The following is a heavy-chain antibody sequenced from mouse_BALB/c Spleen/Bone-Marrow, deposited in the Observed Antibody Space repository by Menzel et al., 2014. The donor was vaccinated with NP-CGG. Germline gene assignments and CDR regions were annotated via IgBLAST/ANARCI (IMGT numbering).Heavy chain of an antibody. CDR2: IDTSDSYT. D-gene: IGHD2-14*01. Sequence: VQLQQSGAELVMPGASVKMSYKASGYTFTDYWMHWVEQRPGQGLEWIGAIDTSDSYTSYNQKFKGKATLTVGESSSTAYMQLSSLTSEDSAVYYCARSDYRYDPFAYWGQGTLVTVSA. CDR1: GYTFTDYW. CDR3: ARSDYRYDPFAY. J-gene: IGHJ3*01. V-gene: IGHV1-69*01.